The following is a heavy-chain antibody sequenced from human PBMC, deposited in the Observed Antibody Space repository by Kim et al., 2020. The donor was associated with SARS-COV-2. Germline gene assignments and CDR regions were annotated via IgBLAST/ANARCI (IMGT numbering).Heavy chain of an antibody. D-gene: IGHD3-22*01. CDR2: INHSGST. Sequence: SETLSLTCAFYGGSFSGYYWSWIRQPPGKGLEWIGEINHSGSTNYNPSLKSRVTISVDTSKNQFSLKLSSVTAADTAVYYCARGTGGYYDSSGYYGYWGQGTLVTVSS. CDR3: ARGTGGYYDSSGYYGY. J-gene: IGHJ4*02. V-gene: IGHV4-34*01. CDR1: GGSFSGYY.